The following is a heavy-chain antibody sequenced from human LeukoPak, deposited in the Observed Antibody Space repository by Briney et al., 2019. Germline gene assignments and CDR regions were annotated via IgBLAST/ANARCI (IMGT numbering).Heavy chain of an antibody. CDR2: INHSGST. D-gene: IGHD3-3*01. CDR3: ARGDRSIFGVVGGFDY. Sequence: SETLSLTRAVYGGSFSGYYWSWIRQPPGKGLEWIGEINHSGSTNYNPSLKSRVTISVDTSKNQFSLKLSSVTAADTAVYYCARGDRSIFGVVGGFDYWGQGTLVTVSS. V-gene: IGHV4-34*01. CDR1: GGSFSGYY. J-gene: IGHJ4*02.